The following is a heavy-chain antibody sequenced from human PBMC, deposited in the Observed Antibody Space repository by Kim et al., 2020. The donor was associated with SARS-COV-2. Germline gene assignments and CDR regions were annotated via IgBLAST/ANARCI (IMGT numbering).Heavy chain of an antibody. D-gene: IGHD1-26*01. Sequence: SETLSLTCSVSCGSLSSTSYYWGWIRQTPGAGLEWLGTIYFNGITYYNPSLNSRVTMSIDTSKNDFSLKLSSVTAADTAVYYCAREGMGATAFDYWGQGTLVTVSS. V-gene: IGHV4-39*07. CDR3: AREGMGATAFDY. CDR2: IYFNGIT. CDR1: CGSLSSTSYY. J-gene: IGHJ4*02.